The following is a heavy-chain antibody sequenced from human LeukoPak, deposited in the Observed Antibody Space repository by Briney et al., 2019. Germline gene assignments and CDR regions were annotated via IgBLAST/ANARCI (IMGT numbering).Heavy chain of an antibody. CDR2: IIPILGIA. V-gene: IGHV1-69*04. D-gene: IGHD3-22*01. Sequence: ASVKVSCKASGYTFPMYGISWVRQAPGQGLEWMGRIIPILGIANYAQKFQGRVTITADKSTSTAYMELSSLRSEDTAVYYCARNYYDSSGPDYWGQGTLVTVSS. CDR3: ARNYYDSSGPDY. CDR1: GYTFPMYG. J-gene: IGHJ4*02.